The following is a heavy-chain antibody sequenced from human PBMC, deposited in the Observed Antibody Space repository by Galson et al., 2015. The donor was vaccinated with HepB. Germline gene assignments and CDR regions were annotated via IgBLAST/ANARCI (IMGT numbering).Heavy chain of an antibody. V-gene: IGHV3-48*02. Sequence: LRLSCAASGFTFSSYSMNWVRQAPGKGLEWVSYISSSSSTIYYADSVKGRFTISRDNAKNSLYLQMNSLRDEDTAVYYCASVGYCSGGSCQGAFDIWGQGTMVTVSS. CDR1: GFTFSSYS. CDR2: ISSSSSTI. D-gene: IGHD2-15*01. CDR3: ASVGYCSGGSCQGAFDI. J-gene: IGHJ3*02.